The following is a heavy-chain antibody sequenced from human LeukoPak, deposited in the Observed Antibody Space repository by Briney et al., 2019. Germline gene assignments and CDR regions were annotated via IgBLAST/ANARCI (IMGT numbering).Heavy chain of an antibody. D-gene: IGHD1-26*01. J-gene: IGHJ4*02. V-gene: IGHV3-7*01. CDR3: ARDKIVGATVFDY. CDR2: IKEDGSEK. CDR1: GFTFSNYW. Sequence: GGSLRLSCAASGFTFSNYWMNWIRQAPGKGLEWVANIKEDGSEKYYVDSVKGRFTISRDNAKNSLYLEMNSLRAEDTAVYYCARDKIVGATVFDYWGQGTLVAVSS.